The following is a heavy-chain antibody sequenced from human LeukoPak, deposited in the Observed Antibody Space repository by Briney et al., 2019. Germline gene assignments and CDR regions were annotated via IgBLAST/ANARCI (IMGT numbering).Heavy chain of an antibody. V-gene: IGHV3-7*01. Sequence: QPGGSLRLSCAASGFTFSSYWMSWVRQAPGKGLEWVANIKQGGSEKYYVDSVKGRFTISRDNAKNSLYLQMNSLRAEDTAVYYCARVRHRSYYYMDVWGKGTTVTVSS. D-gene: IGHD3-10*01. CDR2: IKQGGSEK. CDR3: ARVRHRSYYYMDV. CDR1: GFTFSSYW. J-gene: IGHJ6*03.